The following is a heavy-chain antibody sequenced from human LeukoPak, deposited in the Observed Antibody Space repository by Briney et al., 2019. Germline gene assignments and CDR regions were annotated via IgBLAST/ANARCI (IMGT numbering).Heavy chain of an antibody. V-gene: IGHV3-30*04. CDR1: GFTFSSYA. CDR2: ISYDVSNK. D-gene: IGHD3-16*01. J-gene: IGHJ3*02. CDR3: ARDAAITWIVYAFDM. Sequence: PGGSLRLSCAAFGFTFSSYAMHWVRQAPGKGPEWVALISYDVSNKDYADSVKGRFTISRDNSKNTLYLQMNSLRAEDTAVYYCARDAAITWIVYAFDMWGQGTMVSVSS.